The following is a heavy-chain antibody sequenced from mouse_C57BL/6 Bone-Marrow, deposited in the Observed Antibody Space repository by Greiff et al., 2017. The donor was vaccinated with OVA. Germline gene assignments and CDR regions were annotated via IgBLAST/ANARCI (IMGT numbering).Heavy chain of an antibody. CDR1: GFNIKDDY. J-gene: IGHJ1*03. CDR3: TLYYYGSSYPWYFDV. D-gene: IGHD1-1*01. Sequence: VQLKQSGAELVRPGASVKLSCTASGFNIKDDYMHWVKQRPEQGLEWIGWIDPENGDTEYASKFQGKATITADTSSNTAYLQLSSLTSEDTAVYYCTLYYYGSSYPWYFDVWGTGTTVTVSS. V-gene: IGHV14-4*01. CDR2: IDPENGDT.